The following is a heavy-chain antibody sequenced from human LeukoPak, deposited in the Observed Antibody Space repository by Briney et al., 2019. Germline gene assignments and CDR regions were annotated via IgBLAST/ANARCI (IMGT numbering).Heavy chain of an antibody. J-gene: IGHJ4*02. CDR3: ARGGGYDYYFDY. CDR2: MNPNSGNT. V-gene: IGHV1-8*01. Sequence: QXLEWMGWMNPNSGNTGYAQKFQGRVTITRNTSISTAYMELSSLRSEDTAVYYCARGGGYDYYFDYWGQGTLVTVSS. D-gene: IGHD5-12*01.